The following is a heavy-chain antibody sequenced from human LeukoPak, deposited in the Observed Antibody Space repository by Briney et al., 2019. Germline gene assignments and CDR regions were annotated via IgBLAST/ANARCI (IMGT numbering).Heavy chain of an antibody. V-gene: IGHV4-61*02. CDR2: IYTSGST. J-gene: IGHJ2*01. Sequence: PSETLSLTCTVSGGSISSGSYYWSWIRQPAGKGLEWIGRIYTSGSTNYNPSLKSRVTISVDTSKNQFSLKLSSVTAADTAVYYCARGGYSYGYTDWYFDLWGRGTLVTVSS. CDR1: GGSISSGSYY. CDR3: ARGGYSYGYTDWYFDL. D-gene: IGHD5-18*01.